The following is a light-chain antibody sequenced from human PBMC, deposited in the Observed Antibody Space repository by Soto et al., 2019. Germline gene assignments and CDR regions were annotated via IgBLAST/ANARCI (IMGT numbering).Light chain of an antibody. CDR1: QGISSY. V-gene: IGKV1-9*01. CDR3: QQLTS. Sequence: DIQLTQSPSFLSASVGDRVTITCRASQGISSYLAWYQQKPGKAPKLLIYAASTLQSGVPSRFSGSGSGTEFTLTISSLQPEDFATYYCQQLTSFGQGTRLEIK. CDR2: AAS. J-gene: IGKJ5*01.